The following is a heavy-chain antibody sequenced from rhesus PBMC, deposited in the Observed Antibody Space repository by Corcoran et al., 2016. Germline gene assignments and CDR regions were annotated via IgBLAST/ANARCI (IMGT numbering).Heavy chain of an antibody. D-gene: IGHD1-1*01. Sequence: QVQLQESGPGLVKSSETLSLTCAVSGYSISTDYGWWWIRQPPGKGLEWIGYIGVNTVAVGYSPSLKGRVTISKDTPKNQFSLDLSAVTAADTAVYYCARDRGAGAGIDYWGQGVLVTVSS. CDR2: IGVNTVAV. CDR1: GYSISTDYG. CDR3: ARDRGAGAGIDY. J-gene: IGHJ4*01. V-gene: IGHV4-127*01.